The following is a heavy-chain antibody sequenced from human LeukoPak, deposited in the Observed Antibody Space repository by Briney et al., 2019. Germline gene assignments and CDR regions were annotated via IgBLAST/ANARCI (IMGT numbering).Heavy chain of an antibody. V-gene: IGHV4-39*01. CDR1: GGSISGSNYY. J-gene: IGHJ4*02. Sequence: PSETLSLTCAVSGGSISGSNYYWSWIRQPPGKGLEWIGSIYYTESTYYNPSHKSRVTISVDTSKNQFSLNLSSVTAADTAVYYCASRVGRSQDYFDYWGQGTLVTVSS. D-gene: IGHD1-26*01. CDR3: ASRVGRSQDYFDY. CDR2: IYYTEST.